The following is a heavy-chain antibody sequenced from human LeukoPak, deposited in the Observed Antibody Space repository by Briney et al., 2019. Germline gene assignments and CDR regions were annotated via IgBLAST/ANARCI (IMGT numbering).Heavy chain of an antibody. CDR1: GGSISSGGYS. V-gene: IGHV4-30-4*07. CDR2: IYYSGST. Sequence: SETLSLTCAVSGGSISSGGYSWSWIRQPPGKGLEWIGYIYYSGSTYYNPSLKSRVTISVDTSKNQFSLKLSAVTAADTAVYYCARLQYYYGSGLDYWGQGTLVTVSS. CDR3: ARLQYYYGSGLDY. D-gene: IGHD3-10*01. J-gene: IGHJ4*02.